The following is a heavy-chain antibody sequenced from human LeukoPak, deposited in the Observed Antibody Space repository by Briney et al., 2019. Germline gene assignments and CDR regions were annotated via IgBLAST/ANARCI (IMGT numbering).Heavy chain of an antibody. J-gene: IGHJ4*02. D-gene: IGHD5-24*01. CDR2: ISYDGSNK. CDR3: AKGGRDGYKEALGIDY. Sequence: QPGGSLRLSCAASGFTFSSYGMHWVRQAPGKGLEWVAVISYDGSNKYYADSVKGRFTISRDNSKNTLYLQMNSLRAEDTAVYYCAKGGRDGYKEALGIDYWGQGTLVTVSS. CDR1: GFTFSSYG. V-gene: IGHV3-30*18.